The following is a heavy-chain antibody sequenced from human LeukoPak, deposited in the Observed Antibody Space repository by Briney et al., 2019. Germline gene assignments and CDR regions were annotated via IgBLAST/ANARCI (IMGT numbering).Heavy chain of an antibody. Sequence: HPGGSLRLSCAGSGFTFRSYAMSWVRQAPGKGLEWVSAISDSGDGTYYADSVKARFTTSRDNSRNTVYLEMSSLRAEDTAVYYCVREVSGWPKNWFDPWGQGTLVTVSS. D-gene: IGHD6-19*01. CDR3: VREVSGWPKNWFDP. CDR2: ISDSGDGT. CDR1: GFTFRSYA. V-gene: IGHV3-23*01. J-gene: IGHJ5*02.